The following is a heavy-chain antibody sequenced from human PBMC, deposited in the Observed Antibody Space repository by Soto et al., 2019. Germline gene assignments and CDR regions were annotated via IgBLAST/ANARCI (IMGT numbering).Heavy chain of an antibody. CDR1: GGSFSGYY. CDR3: ARDLLEGSDY. Sequence: QVQLQQWGAGLLKPSETLSLTCAVYGGSFSGYYWSWIRQPPGKGLEWIGEINHSGSTNYNPSLKSRVTISVDTSKNQFSLTLSSVTAADTAVYYCARDLLEGSDYWGQGTLVTVSS. J-gene: IGHJ4*02. V-gene: IGHV4-34*01. D-gene: IGHD3-10*01. CDR2: INHSGST.